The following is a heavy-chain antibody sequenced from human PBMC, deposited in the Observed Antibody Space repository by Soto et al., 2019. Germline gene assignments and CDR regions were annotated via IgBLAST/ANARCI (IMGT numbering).Heavy chain of an antibody. D-gene: IGHD2-15*01. CDR2: IKPDGIEK. Sequence: PGGSIRLCSAASGLTVSSFWMSGVRQAPGKGLEWVANIKPDGIEKYYVDSVKGRFTISRDNAKNSLYLQMSSLRAEDTAVYYCARESPSTGYCSGGSCSDAFDIWGQGTMVTVS. CDR3: ARESPSTGYCSGGSCSDAFDI. CDR1: GLTVSSFW. V-gene: IGHV3-7*01. J-gene: IGHJ3*02.